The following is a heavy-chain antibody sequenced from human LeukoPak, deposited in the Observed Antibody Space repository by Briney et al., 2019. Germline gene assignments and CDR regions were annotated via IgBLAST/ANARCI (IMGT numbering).Heavy chain of an antibody. J-gene: IGHJ4*02. Sequence: GGSLRLSCVASGLTYRNAWMTWVRQAPGKGLEWVGRIKSNPDGGTTDFAASVKGRFFISRDASKSTLSLQMNSLKIEDTAVYYCTTGGPHISGHPLDYWGQGIPVTVSS. V-gene: IGHV3-15*05. D-gene: IGHD2-15*01. CDR1: GLTYRNAW. CDR3: TTGGPHISGHPLDY. CDR2: IKSNPDGGTT.